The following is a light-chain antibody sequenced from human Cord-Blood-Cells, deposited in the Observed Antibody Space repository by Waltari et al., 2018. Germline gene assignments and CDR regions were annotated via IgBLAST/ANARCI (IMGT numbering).Light chain of an antibody. V-gene: IGLV3-1*01. J-gene: IGLJ1*01. CDR1: KLGDKY. Sequence: SYELTQPPSVSVSPGQTASITCSGDKLGDKYACWYQQKPGQSPVLVIYQDSKRPSGLPERFSGSNSGHTATLTISGTQAMDEADYYCQAWDSSTYVFGTGTKVTVL. CDR3: QAWDSSTYV. CDR2: QDS.